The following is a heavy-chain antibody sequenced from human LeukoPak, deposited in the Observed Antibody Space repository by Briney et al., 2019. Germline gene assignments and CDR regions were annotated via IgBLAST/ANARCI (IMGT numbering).Heavy chain of an antibody. Sequence: GGSLRLSCAASGFTFSSYAMHWVRQAPGKGLEWVAVISYDGSNKYYADSVKGRFTISRDNSKNTLYLQMNSLRAEDTAVYYYARVVFSSSLDYWGQGTLVTVSS. J-gene: IGHJ4*02. CDR1: GFTFSSYA. D-gene: IGHD6-6*01. CDR2: ISYDGSNK. V-gene: IGHV3-30-3*01. CDR3: ARVVFSSSLDY.